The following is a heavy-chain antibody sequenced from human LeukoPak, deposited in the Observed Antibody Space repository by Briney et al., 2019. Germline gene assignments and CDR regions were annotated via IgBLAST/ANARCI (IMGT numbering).Heavy chain of an antibody. Sequence: PGGSLRLFCSASGFTFSSYAMHWGRQAPGKGLEYVSAISSNGGSTYYADSVKGRFTISRDNSKNTLYLQMSSLRAEDTAVYYCVKSIGVGSGSFPFDPWGQGTLVTVSS. V-gene: IGHV3-64D*06. J-gene: IGHJ5*02. CDR1: GFTFSSYA. CDR2: ISSNGGST. D-gene: IGHD3-10*01. CDR3: VKSIGVGSGSFPFDP.